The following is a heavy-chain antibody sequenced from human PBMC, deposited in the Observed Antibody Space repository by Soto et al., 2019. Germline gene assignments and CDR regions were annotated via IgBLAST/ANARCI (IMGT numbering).Heavy chain of an antibody. Sequence: QVQLQQWGAGLLKPSETLSLTCAVYGGSFSGYYWSWIRQPPGKGLEWIGEINHSGSTNYNPSLKXXXXISVDXSXNXFSLKLSSVTAADTAVYYCARGRNYYGSGRPFDYWGQGTLVTVSS. CDR2: INHSGST. CDR1: GGSFSGYY. D-gene: IGHD3-10*01. J-gene: IGHJ4*02. CDR3: ARGRNYYGSGRPFDY. V-gene: IGHV4-34*01.